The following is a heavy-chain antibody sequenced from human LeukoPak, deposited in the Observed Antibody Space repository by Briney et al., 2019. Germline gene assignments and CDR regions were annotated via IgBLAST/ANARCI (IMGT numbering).Heavy chain of an antibody. D-gene: IGHD5-24*01. CDR1: GFTFSSYG. CDR2: ISYDGSNK. V-gene: IGHV3-30*03. Sequence: SGRSLRLSCAASGFTFSSYGMHWVRQAPGKGLEWVAVISYDGSNKYYADSVKGRFTISRDNSKNTLYLQMNSLRAEDTAVYYCARGRDGYNYEGLDYWGQGTLVTVSS. J-gene: IGHJ4*02. CDR3: ARGRDGYNYEGLDY.